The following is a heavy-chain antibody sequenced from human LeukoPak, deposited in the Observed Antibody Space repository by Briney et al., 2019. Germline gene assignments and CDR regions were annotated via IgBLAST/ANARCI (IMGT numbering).Heavy chain of an antibody. CDR1: GASISSYY. Sequence: SETLSLTCTVSGASISSYYWSWIRQPPGKGLEWIGYIYYSGSTNYNPSLKSRVNISVDTSKNQFSLKLSSVTAADTAVYYCARESRATHFDYWGQGTLVTVSS. CDR2: IYYSGST. CDR3: ARESRATHFDY. V-gene: IGHV4-59*01. J-gene: IGHJ4*02.